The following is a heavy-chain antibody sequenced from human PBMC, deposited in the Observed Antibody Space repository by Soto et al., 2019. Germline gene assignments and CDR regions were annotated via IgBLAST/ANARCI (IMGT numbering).Heavy chain of an antibody. V-gene: IGHV3-73*02. CDR1: GFIFSGAV. D-gene: IGHD3-3*01. J-gene: IGHJ4*02. Sequence: EVQLVESGGGLVQPGGSLKGSCAASGFIFSGAVMHWDRQASGKGLEWVGRIRSKANDYATAYAVSVKRRFTISRDDSRNTAYLQMNSLKTEDTVVYYCARGLYDFWSGHAKGPDYWGQGT. CDR3: ARGLYDFWSGHAKGPDY. CDR2: IRSKANDYAT.